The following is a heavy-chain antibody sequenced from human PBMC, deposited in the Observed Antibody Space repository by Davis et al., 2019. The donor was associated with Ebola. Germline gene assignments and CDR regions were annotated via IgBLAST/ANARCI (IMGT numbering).Heavy chain of an antibody. CDR2: IRSKTDGATT. CDR3: TIHPHGNYYFDY. D-gene: IGHD1-7*01. V-gene: IGHV3-15*01. Sequence: PGGSLRLSCAASGFTFSNAWMNWVRQAPGKGLEWVGRIRSKTDGATTDYVAPARGRFTISRDDSKNTLYLQMNSLETEDTAVYYCTIHPHGNYYFDYWGQGTLVTVSS. J-gene: IGHJ4*02. CDR1: GFTFSNAW.